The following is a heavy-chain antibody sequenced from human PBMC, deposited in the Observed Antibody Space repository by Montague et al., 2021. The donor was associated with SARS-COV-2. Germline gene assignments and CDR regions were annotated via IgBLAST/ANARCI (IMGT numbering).Heavy chain of an antibody. Sequence: SETRSLTCTVSGXSISSYYWSWIRQPPGKGLEWIGYIYYSGSTNYNPSLKSRVTISVDTSKNQFSLKLSSVTAADTAVYYCARGREYSSSAGFDYWGQGTLVTVSS. CDR2: IYYSGST. CDR3: ARGREYSSSAGFDY. J-gene: IGHJ4*02. V-gene: IGHV4-59*01. D-gene: IGHD6-6*01. CDR1: GXSISSYY.